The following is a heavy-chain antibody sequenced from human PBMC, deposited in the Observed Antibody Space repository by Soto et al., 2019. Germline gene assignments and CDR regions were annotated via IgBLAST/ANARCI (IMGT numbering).Heavy chain of an antibody. Sequence: KASETLSLTCTVSGGSISSYYWSWIRQPPGKGLEWIGYIYYSGSTNYNPSLKSRVTISVDTSKNQFSLKLSSVTAADTAVYYCARVGLGGWFDPWGKGTLVTVSS. D-gene: IGHD3-16*01. V-gene: IGHV4-59*01. CDR2: IYYSGST. CDR1: GGSISSYY. CDR3: ARVGLGGWFDP. J-gene: IGHJ5*02.